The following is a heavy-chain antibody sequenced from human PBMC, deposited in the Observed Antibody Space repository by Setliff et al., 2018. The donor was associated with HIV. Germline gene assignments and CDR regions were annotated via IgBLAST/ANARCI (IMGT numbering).Heavy chain of an antibody. J-gene: IGHJ5*02. CDR2: IWYDGSNQ. V-gene: IGHV3-30*02. CDR3: AKTAYYFNNGGPKGWFDP. Sequence: PGGSLRLSCAASGFTFSNYGMHWVRQAPGKGLEWVAVIWYDGSNQNYADSVKGRLTVSRDNSNNTMYLQMNSLTPEDTAVYHCAKTAYYFNNGGPKGWFDPWGQGTLVTVSS. CDR1: GFTFSNYG. D-gene: IGHD2-8*01.